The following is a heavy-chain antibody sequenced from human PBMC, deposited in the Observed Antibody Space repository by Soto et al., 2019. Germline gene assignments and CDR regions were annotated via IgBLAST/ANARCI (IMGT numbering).Heavy chain of an antibody. D-gene: IGHD3-22*01. CDR1: GGSISSYY. J-gene: IGHJ6*02. V-gene: IGHV4-4*07. Sequence: SETLSLTCTVSGGSISSYYWSWIRQPAGKGLEWVGRIYTSGSTNYNPSLKSRVTMSVDTSKNQFSLKLSSVTAADTAVYYCARVGADNSGLTYYYGMDVWGQGTTVTVS. CDR3: ARVGADNSGLTYYYGMDV. CDR2: IYTSGST.